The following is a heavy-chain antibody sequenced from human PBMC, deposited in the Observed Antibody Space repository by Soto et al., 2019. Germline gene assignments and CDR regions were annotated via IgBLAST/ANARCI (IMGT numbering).Heavy chain of an antibody. Sequence: EVQLVESGGGLVQPGGSLRLSCAASGFTFSSYSMNWVRQAPGKGLEWVSYMSSSRSTIYYAESVKGRFTISRDNAKNSLYLQMNSLRAEDTAVYYCARVRIAAAGRWFDPWGQGTLVTVSS. CDR2: MSSSRSTI. J-gene: IGHJ5*02. V-gene: IGHV3-48*01. D-gene: IGHD6-13*01. CDR1: GFTFSSYS. CDR3: ARVRIAAAGRWFDP.